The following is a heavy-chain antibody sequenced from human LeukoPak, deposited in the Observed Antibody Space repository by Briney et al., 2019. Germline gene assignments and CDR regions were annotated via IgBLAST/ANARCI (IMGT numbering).Heavy chain of an antibody. CDR3: ASFMTTVTIPDY. J-gene: IGHJ4*02. CDR2: ITSSGSHM. D-gene: IGHD4-17*01. Sequence: GGSLRLSCAASGFTFRSYSMNWVRRAPGKRLEWLSSITSSGSHMYYADSVKGRFTISRDNAKSSLYLQMNSLSAEDTAVYYCASFMTTVTIPDYWGQGTLVTVSS. CDR1: GFTFRSYS. V-gene: IGHV3-21*01.